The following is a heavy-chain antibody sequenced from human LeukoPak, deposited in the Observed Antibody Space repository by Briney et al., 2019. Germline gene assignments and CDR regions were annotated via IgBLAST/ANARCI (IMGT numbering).Heavy chain of an antibody. CDR2: IRHDGSNK. CDR1: GFIFSNYG. D-gene: IGHD5-24*01. V-gene: IGHV3-30*02. Sequence: GGSLRLSCTTSGFIFSNYGMHWVRQAPGKGLEWVAFIRHDGSNKYYADSVKGRCTISRDNSKKTVYLQMNSLRTEDTAVYYCAKDRWLQGYFDYWGQGTLVTVSS. CDR3: AKDRWLQGYFDY. J-gene: IGHJ4*02.